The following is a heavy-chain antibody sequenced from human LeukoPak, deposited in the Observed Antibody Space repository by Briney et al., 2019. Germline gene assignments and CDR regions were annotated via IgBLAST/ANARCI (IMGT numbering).Heavy chain of an antibody. V-gene: IGHV4-61*01. CDR2: IYYSGST. Sequence: PSETLSLTCTVSRGSVSSDNYYWSWIRQPPGKGLEWIGHIYYSGSTYYNPSFKSRVTMSVDTSKNQFPLNLMSVATADTAVYFCAALDNCFDPWGQGTLLTVSS. J-gene: IGHJ5*02. CDR3: AALDNCFDP. CDR1: RGSVSSDNYY.